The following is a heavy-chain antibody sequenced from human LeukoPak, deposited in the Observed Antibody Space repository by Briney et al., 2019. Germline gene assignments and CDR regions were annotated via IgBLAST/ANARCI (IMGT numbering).Heavy chain of an antibody. D-gene: IGHD5-12*01. CDR3: ARDAGDSGYDLFDF. CDR2: IYSGGTT. V-gene: IGHV3-53*01. Sequence: QPGGSLRLSCAASGFTVSTNYMSWVRQAPGKGLEWVSLIYSGGTTYYADSVKGRFTISRDNAKNSLYLQMNSLRVEDTAVYYCARDAGDSGYDLFDFWGQGTLVSVSS. J-gene: IGHJ4*02. CDR1: GFTVSTNY.